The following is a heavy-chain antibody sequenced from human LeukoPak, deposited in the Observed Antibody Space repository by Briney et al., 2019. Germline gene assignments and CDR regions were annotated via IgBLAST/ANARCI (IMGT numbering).Heavy chain of an antibody. Sequence: ASVKVSCKASGYTFTSYDINWVRQATGQGLEWMGWMNPNSGNTGYAQKFQGRVTMTRNTSISTAYMELSSLRSEDTAAYYCARDTLSANWGSYYFGYWGQGTLVTVSS. CDR3: ARDTLSANWGSYYFGY. D-gene: IGHD7-27*01. CDR2: MNPNSGNT. V-gene: IGHV1-8*01. J-gene: IGHJ4*02. CDR1: GYTFTSYD.